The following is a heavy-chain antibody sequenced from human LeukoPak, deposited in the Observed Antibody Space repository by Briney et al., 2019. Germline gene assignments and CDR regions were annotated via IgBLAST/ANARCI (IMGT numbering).Heavy chain of an antibody. CDR2: ISSSSSYI. J-gene: IGHJ3*02. D-gene: IGHD6-19*01. Sequence: GGSLRLSCAASGFTFSSYSMNWVRQAPGKGLEWVSSISSSSSYIYYADSVKGRFTISRDNAKNSLYLQMNSLRAEDTAVYYCARAIFHAVAGSNDAFDIWGQGTMVTVSS. V-gene: IGHV3-21*01. CDR3: ARAIFHAVAGSNDAFDI. CDR1: GFTFSSYS.